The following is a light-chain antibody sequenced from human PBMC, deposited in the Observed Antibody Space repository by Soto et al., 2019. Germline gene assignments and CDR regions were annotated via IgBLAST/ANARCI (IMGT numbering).Light chain of an antibody. CDR3: SSYTTSSTL. V-gene: IGLV2-14*03. CDR2: DVT. J-gene: IGLJ2*01. CDR1: SSDIAGNNY. Sequence: QSALTQPASVSGSPGQSITISCTGTSSDIAGNNYVSWYQQHPGKAPKLMIYDVTNRPSGVSNRFSGSKSGNTASLTISGLQAEDEADYYCSSYTTSSTLFGGGTKLTVL.